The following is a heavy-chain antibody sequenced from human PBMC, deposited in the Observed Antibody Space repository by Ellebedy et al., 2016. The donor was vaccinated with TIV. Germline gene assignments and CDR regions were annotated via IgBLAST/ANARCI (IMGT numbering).Heavy chain of an antibody. V-gene: IGHV3-48*01. CDR2: ISSRSSTI. CDR1: GFTFSSYS. CDR3: ARGEGGFWSGYPERFDP. J-gene: IGHJ5*02. Sequence: GESLKISCAASGFTFSSYSMNWVRQAPGKGLEWVSYISSRSSTIYYADSVKGRLTISRDNAKNSLYLQMNSLRAEDTAVYYCARGEGGFWSGYPERFDPWGQGTLVTVSS. D-gene: IGHD3-3*01.